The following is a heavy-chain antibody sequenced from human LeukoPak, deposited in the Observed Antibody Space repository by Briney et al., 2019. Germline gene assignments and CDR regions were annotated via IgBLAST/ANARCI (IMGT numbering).Heavy chain of an antibody. D-gene: IGHD5-12*01. J-gene: IGHJ4*02. CDR1: GGSISSSNW. CDR3: ARDSGYDDPDYFDY. Sequence: PSGTLSLTCAVSGGSISSSNWWSWVRQPPGQGLEWIGEIYHSGSTNYNPSLKSRVTISVDKSKNQFSLKLCSVTAADTAVYYCARDSGYDDPDYFDYWGQGTLVTVSS. V-gene: IGHV4-4*02. CDR2: IYHSGST.